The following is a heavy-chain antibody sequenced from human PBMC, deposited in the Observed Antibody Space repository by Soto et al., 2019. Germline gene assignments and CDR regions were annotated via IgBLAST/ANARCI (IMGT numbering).Heavy chain of an antibody. D-gene: IGHD5-18*01. CDR1: GGCLSGYY. J-gene: IGHJ4*02. V-gene: IGHV4-34*01. CDR3: ARGGYSNYDY. CDR2: INHSGST. Sequence: ETLSLTGAVYGGCLSGYYWSWIRQPPGKGLEWIGEINHSGSTNYNPSLKSRVTISVDTSKNQFSLKLSSVTAADTAVYYCARGGYSNYDYWGQGTLVTVPS.